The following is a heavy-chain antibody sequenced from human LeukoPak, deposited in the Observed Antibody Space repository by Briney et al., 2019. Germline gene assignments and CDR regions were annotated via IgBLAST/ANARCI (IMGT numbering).Heavy chain of an antibody. CDR2: IYYSGST. CDR3: ARERVIPPAGFDY. V-gene: IGHV4-31*11. J-gene: IGHJ4*02. Sequence: PSETLSLTCAAYGGSFSGYYWSWIRQHPGKGLEWIGYIYYSGSTYYNPSLKSRVTISVDTSKNQFSLKLSSVTAADTAVYYCARERVIPPAGFDYWGQGTLVTVSS. D-gene: IGHD2-21*01. CDR1: GGSFSGYY.